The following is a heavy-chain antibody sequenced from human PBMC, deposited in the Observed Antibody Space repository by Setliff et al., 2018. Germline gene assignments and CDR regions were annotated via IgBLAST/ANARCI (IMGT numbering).Heavy chain of an antibody. D-gene: IGHD2-8*02. CDR3: ARGWSLPHNWFDP. CDR2: MNPNSGNT. J-gene: IGHJ5*02. CDR1: GYTFTSYD. V-gene: IGHV1-8*02. Sequence: ASVKVSCKASGYTFTSYDINWVRQATGQGPEWMGWMNPNSGNTGYAQKFQGRVTMTRNTSISTAYMELSSLRSEDTAVYYCARGWSLPHNWFDPWGQGTLVTVSS.